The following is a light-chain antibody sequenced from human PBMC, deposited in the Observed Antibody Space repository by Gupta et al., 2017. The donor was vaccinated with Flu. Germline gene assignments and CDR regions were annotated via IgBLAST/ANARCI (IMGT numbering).Light chain of an antibody. CDR2: YDS. CDR1: NIGDKS. CDR3: QAADETSDDYV. V-gene: IGLV3-21*02. Sequence: NNIGDKSVHGYHHKPCQAPVLVVDYDSHRLSGIPERFSASNSGTTATITSSRVEAGDEADYYCQAADETSDDYVFGAGTTVTVL. J-gene: IGLJ1*01.